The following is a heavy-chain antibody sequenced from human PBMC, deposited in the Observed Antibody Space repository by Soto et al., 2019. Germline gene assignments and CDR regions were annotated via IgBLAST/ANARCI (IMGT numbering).Heavy chain of an antibody. Sequence: SETLSLTCTVSGGSITSGGSFWSWIRQHPGKGPEWIAFIGYSGATSYNPSLASRVTISADTYKSQFSLNLRSVTAADTAVYYCARGGASSKWFDPWGPGTLVTVSS. CDR2: IGYSGAT. D-gene: IGHD2-15*01. J-gene: IGHJ5*02. V-gene: IGHV4-31*03. CDR1: GGSITSGGSF. CDR3: ARGGASSKWFDP.